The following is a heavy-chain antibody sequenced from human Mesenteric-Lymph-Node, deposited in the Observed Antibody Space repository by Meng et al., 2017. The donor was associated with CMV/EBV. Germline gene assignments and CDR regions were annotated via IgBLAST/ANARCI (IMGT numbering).Heavy chain of an antibody. Sequence: GGSLRLSCAASGFSFDSYAMSWVRQAPGKGLEWVSAISGSGGSTYYADSVKGRFTISRDNSKNTLYLQMNSLRAEDTAVYYCAKEFGYIPAFDYWGQGTLVTVSS. V-gene: IGHV3-23*01. CDR2: ISGSGGST. CDR3: AKEFGYIPAFDY. J-gene: IGHJ4*02. CDR1: GFSFDSYA. D-gene: IGHD5-18*01.